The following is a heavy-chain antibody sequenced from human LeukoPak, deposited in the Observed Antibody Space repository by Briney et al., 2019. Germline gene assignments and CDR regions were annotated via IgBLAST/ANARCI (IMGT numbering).Heavy chain of an antibody. CDR3: ARGGDDFWSGYRRPNWFDP. V-gene: IGHV1-69*05. CDR2: IIPIFGTA. CDR1: GGTFSSYA. Sequence: ASVKVSCKASGGTFSSYAISWVRQAPGQGLEWMGRIIPIFGTANYAQNFQGRVTITTDESTSTAYMELSSLRSEDTAVYYCARGGDDFWSGYRRPNWFDPWGQGTLVTVSS. J-gene: IGHJ5*02. D-gene: IGHD3-3*01.